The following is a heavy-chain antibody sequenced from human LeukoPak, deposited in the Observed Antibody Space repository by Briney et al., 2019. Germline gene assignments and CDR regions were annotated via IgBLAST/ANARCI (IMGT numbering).Heavy chain of an antibody. V-gene: IGHV3-7*01. CDR3: AGDNIANGDLDYLDF. CDR1: GFTFSSYW. CDR2: IKEDGSEK. D-gene: IGHD2-21*02. J-gene: IGHJ4*02. Sequence: GGSLRLSCAASGFTFSSYWMTWVRQVPGTGLELVANIKEDGSEKYYVDSVKGRFTISRDNAKNSLYLQMNSLRVEDTAVYFCAGDNIANGDLDYLDFWGQGTLVTVSS.